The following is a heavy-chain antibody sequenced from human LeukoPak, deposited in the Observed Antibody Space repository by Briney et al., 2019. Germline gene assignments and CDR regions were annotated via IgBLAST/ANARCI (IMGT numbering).Heavy chain of an antibody. J-gene: IGHJ3*02. CDR1: GYSMSIGYY. Sequence: SETLSLTCTVSGYSMSIGYYWGWIRHPPGKGLEWIGSIYHSGSTYYTPSLKSRVTISVDTSNNPFSLKLSSVTAADTAVYYCASDSHYYDSSGYSLLVSDAFDIWGQGTMVTVSS. CDR2: IYHSGST. D-gene: IGHD3-22*01. V-gene: IGHV4-38-2*02. CDR3: ASDSHYYDSSGYSLLVSDAFDI.